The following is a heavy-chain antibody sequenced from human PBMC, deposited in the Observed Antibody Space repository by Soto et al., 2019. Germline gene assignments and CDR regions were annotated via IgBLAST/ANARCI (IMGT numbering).Heavy chain of an antibody. J-gene: IGHJ4*02. CDR3: ARQTRGTGTTIGY. V-gene: IGHV4-39*01. D-gene: IGHD1-7*01. CDR2: IYYSGSN. CDR1: GGSISSSSYY. Sequence: SETLSLTCTVSGGSISSSSYYWGWIRQPPGKGLEWIGSIYYSGSNYYNPSLKSRVSISVDTSKNQFSLNLSSVTAADTAVYFCARQTRGTGTTIGYWGQGTLVTVS.